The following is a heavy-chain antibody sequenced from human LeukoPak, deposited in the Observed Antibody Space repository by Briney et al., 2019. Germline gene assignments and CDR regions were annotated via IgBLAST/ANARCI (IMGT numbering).Heavy chain of an antibody. D-gene: IGHD3-22*01. CDR3: ARRDDSSGYHKIFDY. CDR2: IYYGENT. Sequence: SETLSLTCAVYGGSFSGYYWGWIRQPPGKGLEWIGNIYYGENTYYNPSLKSRVTISIDTSNNQFYLKLSSLTAADTAVYYCARRDDSSGYHKIFDYWGQGTLVTVSS. CDR1: GGSFSGYY. V-gene: IGHV4-34*01. J-gene: IGHJ4*02.